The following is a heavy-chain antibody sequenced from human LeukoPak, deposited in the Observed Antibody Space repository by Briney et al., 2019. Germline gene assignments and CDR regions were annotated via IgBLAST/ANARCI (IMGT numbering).Heavy chain of an antibody. CDR1: GYTFTSYY. V-gene: IGHV1-46*01. CDR2: INPSGGST. CDR3: ARGELAPLLNGAFDI. J-gene: IGHJ3*02. Sequence: ASVKVSCKASGYTFTSYYMHWVRQAPGQGLEWMGIINPSGGSTSYAQKFQGRVTMISDMSTSTVYMELSSLRSEDTAVYYCARGELAPLLNGAFDIWGQGTMVTVSS. D-gene: IGHD1-1*01.